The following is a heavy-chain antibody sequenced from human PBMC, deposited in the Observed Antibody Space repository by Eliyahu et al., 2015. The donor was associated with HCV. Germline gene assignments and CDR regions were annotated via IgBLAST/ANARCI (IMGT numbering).Heavy chain of an antibody. D-gene: IGHD3-10*01. CDR3: ARLGNLWFGELLYDNWFDP. Sequence: QLQLQESGPGLVKPSETLSLTCTVSGGSISSSSYYWGWIRQPPGKGLEWIGSIYYSGSTYYNPSLKSRVTISVDTSKNQFSLKLSSVTAADTAVYYCARLGNLWFGELLYDNWFDPWGQGTLVTVSS. V-gene: IGHV4-39*01. CDR2: IYYSGST. J-gene: IGHJ5*02. CDR1: GGSISSSSYY.